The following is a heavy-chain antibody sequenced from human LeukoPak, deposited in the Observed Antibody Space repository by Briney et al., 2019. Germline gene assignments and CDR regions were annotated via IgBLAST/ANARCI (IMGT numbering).Heavy chain of an antibody. CDR2: IYASG. V-gene: IGHV4-4*07. Sequence: LETLSLTCTVSGGSISSYYWSWIRQPAGKGLEWIGHIYASGTYNPSLKSRVTISVDMSKNQFSLKLSSVTAADTAVYYCARVGDPYYDYVWGSYRMYYFDYWGQGTLVTVSS. J-gene: IGHJ4*02. CDR3: ARVGDPYYDYVWGSYRMYYFDY. D-gene: IGHD3-16*02. CDR1: GGSISSYY.